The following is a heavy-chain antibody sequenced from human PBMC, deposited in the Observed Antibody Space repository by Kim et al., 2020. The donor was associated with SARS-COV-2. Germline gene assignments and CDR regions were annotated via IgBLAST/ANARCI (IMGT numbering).Heavy chain of an antibody. CDR1: GFTFSSYE. V-gene: IGHV3-48*03. CDR3: ARWYCGGDCYDAFDI. D-gene: IGHD2-21*02. CDR2: ISSSGSTI. Sequence: GGSLRLSCAASGFTFSSYEMNWVRQAPGKGLEWVSYISSSGSTIYYADSVKGRFTISRDNAKNSLYLQMNSLRAEDTAVYYCARWYCGGDCYDAFDIWGQGTMVTVSS. J-gene: IGHJ3*02.